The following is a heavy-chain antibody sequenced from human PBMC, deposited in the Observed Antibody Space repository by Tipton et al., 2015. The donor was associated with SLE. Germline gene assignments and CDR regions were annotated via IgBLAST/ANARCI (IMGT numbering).Heavy chain of an antibody. V-gene: IGHV1-18*01. CDR3: ARDHGNGYFDV. CDR1: GYNFDAFG. D-gene: IGHD1-1*01. CDR2: ISGYNSNI. Sequence: QLVQSGGEVKKPGASVRVSCKASGYNFDAFGITWVRQAPGQGPEWMGWISGYNSNIDYAQKFQGRVTMTTDTSTATVYMELRSLRSDDTDVYYCARDHGNGYFDVWGRGTLVTVSS. J-gene: IGHJ2*01.